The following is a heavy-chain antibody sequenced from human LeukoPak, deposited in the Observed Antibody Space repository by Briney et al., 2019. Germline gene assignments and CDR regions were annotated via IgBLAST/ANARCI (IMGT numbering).Heavy chain of an antibody. D-gene: IGHD5-24*01. CDR2: LNPSGGSS. CDR3: ASVYKHGMDV. CDR1: GYTVTSYY. J-gene: IGHJ6*02. V-gene: IGHV1-46*01. Sequence: ASVKVSCKASGYTVTSYYMHWERQAPGQGLEWMAILNPSGGSSNYAQKFQGRATLTRATSTGTVYMELSSLRSEDTAVYYCASVYKHGMDVWGQGTTVIVSS.